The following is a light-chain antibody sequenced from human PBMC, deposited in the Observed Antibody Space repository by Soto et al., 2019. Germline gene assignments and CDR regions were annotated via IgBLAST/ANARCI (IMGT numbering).Light chain of an antibody. CDR1: QSVLYSSNNKNY. CDR3: QQHYISPRT. V-gene: IGKV4-1*01. J-gene: IGKJ1*01. CDR2: WAS. Sequence: DIVMTQSPDSLAVSLGERATINCNSSQSVLYSSNNKNYLAWYQQKPGQPPKLLIYWASTRQSGVPDRFSGSGSGTDFTLTISSLQAEDVAVYYCQQHYISPRTFGQGTKVEIK.